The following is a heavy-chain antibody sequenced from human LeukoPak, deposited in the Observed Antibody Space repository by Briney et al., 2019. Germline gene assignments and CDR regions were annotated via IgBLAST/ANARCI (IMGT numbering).Heavy chain of an antibody. V-gene: IGHV3-7*01. J-gene: IGHJ4*02. CDR1: GFTLSTYW. CDR2: IKQDGSEK. CDR3: ARSGVAFAGVTSFGH. D-gene: IGHD3-16*01. Sequence: GGSLRLSCEVSGFTLSTYWMNWVRQAPGKGLEWVAIIKQDGSEKYYVDSVKGRFTISRDNAKNSLYLQMNSLRAEDTAVYYCARSGVAFAGVTSFGHWGQGTLVTVSS.